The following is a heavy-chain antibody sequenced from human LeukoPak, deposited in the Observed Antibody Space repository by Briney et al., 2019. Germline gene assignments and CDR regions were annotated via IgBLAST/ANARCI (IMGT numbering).Heavy chain of an antibody. D-gene: IGHD4/OR15-4a*01. V-gene: IGHV3-30*04. J-gene: IGHJ6*04. CDR1: GFTFSTYA. CDR2: ISYDGSNE. CDR3: VRDPDYGVLYFV. Sequence: GGSLRLSCAASGFTFSTYAMDWVRLAPGKGLEWVAFISYDGSNEYYADSVKGRFTISRDNAKNSLYLQMNSLRAEDTAVYSCVRDPDYGVLYFVWGKGTTVTVSS.